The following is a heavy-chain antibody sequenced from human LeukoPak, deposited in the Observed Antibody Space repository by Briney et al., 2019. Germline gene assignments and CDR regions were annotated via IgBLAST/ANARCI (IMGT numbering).Heavy chain of an antibody. Sequence: SETLSLTCTVSGGSISSYYWSWIRQPAGKGLEWIGRIYTSGSTNYNPSLKSRVTISVDTSKNQFSLNLSSVSAADTAVYFCTRVSIHGDSDYWGQGTLVTVSS. J-gene: IGHJ4*02. CDR2: IYTSGST. CDR3: TRVSIHGDSDY. V-gene: IGHV4-4*07. CDR1: GGSISSYY. D-gene: IGHD3-16*02.